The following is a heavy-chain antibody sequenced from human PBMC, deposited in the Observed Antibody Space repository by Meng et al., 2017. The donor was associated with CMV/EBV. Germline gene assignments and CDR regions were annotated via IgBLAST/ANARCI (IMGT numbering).Heavy chain of an antibody. J-gene: IGHJ5*02. V-gene: IGHV4-34*01. CDR1: GGSFSGYY. Sequence: VYGGSFSGYYWSWIRQPPGKGLEWIGEINHSGSTNYNPSHKSRVTISVDTSKNQFSLKLSSVTAVDTAVYYCAGFTFGGVIVRWFDPWGQGTLVTVSS. D-gene: IGHD3-16*02. CDR2: INHSGST. CDR3: AGFTFGGVIVRWFDP.